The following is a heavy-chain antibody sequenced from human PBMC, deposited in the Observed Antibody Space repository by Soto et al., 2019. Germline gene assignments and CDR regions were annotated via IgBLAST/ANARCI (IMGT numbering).Heavy chain of an antibody. V-gene: IGHV1-46*03. CDR2: INPNGGST. D-gene: IGHD6-6*01. CDR3: VRATAARQRDYSYHYYLHI. CDR1: GYTFINYY. Sequence: QVQLVQSGAEVEKPGASVKVSCKASGYTFINYYIHWVRQAPGQGLEWMGVINPNGGSTVYAQKFQGRVTLTRDTSTSTVYVELSSLRSDDTAVYFCVRATAARQRDYSYHYYLHIWGKGTTVTVSS. J-gene: IGHJ6*03.